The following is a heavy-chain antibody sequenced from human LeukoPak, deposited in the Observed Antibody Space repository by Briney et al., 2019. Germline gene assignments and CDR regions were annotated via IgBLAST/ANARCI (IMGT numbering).Heavy chain of an antibody. J-gene: IGHJ3*02. CDR2: MNPNSGNT. CDR1: GYTFTSYD. Sequence: GASVKVSCKASGYTFTSYDINWVRQATGQGLEWMGWMNPNSGNTGYAQKFQGRVTITTDESTSTAYMELSSLRSEDTAVYYCARDSPDPSGSYGAFDIWGQGTMVTVSS. D-gene: IGHD1-26*01. V-gene: IGHV1-8*03. CDR3: ARDSPDPSGSYGAFDI.